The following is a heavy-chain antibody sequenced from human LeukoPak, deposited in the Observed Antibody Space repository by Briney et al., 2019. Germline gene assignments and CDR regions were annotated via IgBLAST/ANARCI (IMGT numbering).Heavy chain of an antibody. J-gene: IGHJ4*02. CDR3: ARDPEANWAFFDY. V-gene: IGHV1-46*01. D-gene: IGHD7-27*01. CDR2: INPNGGST. CDR1: GYTITSYY. Sequence: ASVKVSCKAAGYTITSYYIHWVRQAPGQGLEWMGVINPNGGSTTYAQKFQGTVTMTRDTSTNTVYINLSNLRSEDTAVYYCARDPEANWAFFDYWGQGTLVTVSS.